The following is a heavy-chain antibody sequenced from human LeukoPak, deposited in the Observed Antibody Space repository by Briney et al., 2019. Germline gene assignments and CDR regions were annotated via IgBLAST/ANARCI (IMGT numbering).Heavy chain of an antibody. D-gene: IGHD2-15*01. CDR3: ARGCSQCDYLDY. Sequence: SETLSLTCAVSGDSFSSLKWWNWVRRPPGQGLEWIGEIYHSGSTNYNPSFKGRVTISVDKSMNQFSLKLSSVTAADTAVYYCARGCSQCDYLDYWGPGTLVTVSS. CDR2: IYHSGST. V-gene: IGHV4-4*02. J-gene: IGHJ4*02. CDR1: GDSFSSLKW.